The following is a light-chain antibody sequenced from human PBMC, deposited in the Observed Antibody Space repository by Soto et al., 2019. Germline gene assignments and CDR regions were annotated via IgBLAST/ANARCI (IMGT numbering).Light chain of an antibody. Sequence: EIVLTQSPGTLSLSPGERATLSCRASQSVSSSYLAWYQQKPGQAPRLLIYGASSRATGIPDRFSGSGSGTDFTLTISRLEPDDSAVYYCQQYGSSRTFGQGTKVEIK. J-gene: IGKJ1*01. V-gene: IGKV3-20*01. CDR1: QSVSSSY. CDR3: QQYGSSRT. CDR2: GAS.